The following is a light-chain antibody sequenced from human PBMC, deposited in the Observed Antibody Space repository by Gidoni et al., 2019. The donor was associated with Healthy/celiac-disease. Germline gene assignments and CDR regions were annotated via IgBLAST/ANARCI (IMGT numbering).Light chain of an antibody. Sequence: DIQITQSPSSLSASVGDKVTITCRASQSISIYLNWYQQKPGKAPKLLIYASSSLQRGVPSRFSGSGSGTDFTLTISSLQPEDFATYYCQQSYSTPPTFGQGTKVEIK. CDR3: QQSYSTPPT. J-gene: IGKJ1*01. V-gene: IGKV1-39*01. CDR2: ASS. CDR1: QSISIY.